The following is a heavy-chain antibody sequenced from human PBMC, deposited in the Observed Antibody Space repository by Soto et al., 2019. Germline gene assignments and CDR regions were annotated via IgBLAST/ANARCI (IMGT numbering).Heavy chain of an antibody. V-gene: IGHV3-33*01. Sequence: QVQLVESGGGVVQPGRSLRLSCAASGFTFSSYGMHWVRQAPGKGLEWVAVIWDGGSNKYYADSVKGRFTISRDNSKNTLYLKMNSLRAEDTAVYYCASNPKGSGLWGQGTLVTVSS. CDR2: IWDGGSNK. J-gene: IGHJ4*02. CDR3: ASNPKGSGL. D-gene: IGHD3-10*01. CDR1: GFTFSSYG.